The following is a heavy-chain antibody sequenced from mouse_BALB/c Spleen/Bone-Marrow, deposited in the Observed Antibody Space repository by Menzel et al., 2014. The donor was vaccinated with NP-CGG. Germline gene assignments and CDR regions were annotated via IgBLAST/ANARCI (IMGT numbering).Heavy chain of an antibody. CDR3: AKNYYYGYVAY. J-gene: IGHJ3*01. V-gene: IGHV4-1*02. D-gene: IGHD1-2*01. Sequence: EVKLQESGGGLWKPGGSRKFSGEASGSNFGGNGMTWFRRAPGKGLDWMGEINPASGTINYTPSLKDKFIISRDNAKNTLNLQMSKVRSEDTALYYCAKNYYYGYVAYWGQGTLVTVSA. CDR2: INPASGTI. CDR1: GSNFGGNG.